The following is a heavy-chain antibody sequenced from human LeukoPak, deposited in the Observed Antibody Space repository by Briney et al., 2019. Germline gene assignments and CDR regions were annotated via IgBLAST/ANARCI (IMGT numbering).Heavy chain of an antibody. Sequence: PGRSLRLSCAASGFTFDDYAMRWVRQAPGKGLEWVSGISWNSGSIGYADSVKGRFTISRDNAKNSLYLQMNSLRAEDTALYYCAKALGYCSSTSCYVGTRDAFDIWGQGTMVTVSS. CDR3: AKALGYCSSTSCYVGTRDAFDI. CDR1: GFTFDDYA. D-gene: IGHD2-2*01. CDR2: ISWNSGSI. V-gene: IGHV3-9*01. J-gene: IGHJ3*02.